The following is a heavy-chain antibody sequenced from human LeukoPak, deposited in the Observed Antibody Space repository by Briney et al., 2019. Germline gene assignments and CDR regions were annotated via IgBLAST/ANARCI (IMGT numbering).Heavy chain of an antibody. D-gene: IGHD6-13*01. CDR3: ARGGSRKRIAVAGTTKTPFDY. J-gene: IGHJ4*02. Sequence: ASVKVSCKASGYTFTSYDINWVRQATGQGLEWMGWMNPNSGNTGYAQKFQGRVTMTRNTSISTAYMELSSLRSEDTAVYYCARGGSRKRIAVAGTTKTPFDYWGQGTLVTVSS. CDR1: GYTFTSYD. CDR2: MNPNSGNT. V-gene: IGHV1-8*01.